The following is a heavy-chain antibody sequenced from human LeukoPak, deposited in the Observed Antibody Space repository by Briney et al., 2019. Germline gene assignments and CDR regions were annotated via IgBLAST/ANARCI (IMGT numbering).Heavy chain of an antibody. Sequence: GGSLRLSCVASGFTSGVYAMSWVRQAPGKGLEWVSAFSGGGDSFYADSVRGRFSVSADNSKNTLYLQMNSLRAEDTAVYYCAKVSVGLAAAGYIDYWGQGTLVTVSS. CDR3: AKVSVGLAAAGYIDY. D-gene: IGHD6-13*01. V-gene: IGHV3-23*01. CDR1: GFTSGVYA. CDR2: FSGGGDS. J-gene: IGHJ4*02.